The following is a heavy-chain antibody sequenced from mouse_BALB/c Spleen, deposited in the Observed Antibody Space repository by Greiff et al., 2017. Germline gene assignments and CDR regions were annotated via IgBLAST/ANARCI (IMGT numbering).Heavy chain of an antibody. CDR3: ARGGTTAPWFAY. Sequence: EVKLVESGGGLVQPGGSLKLSCAASGFTFSSYGMSWVRQTPDKRLELVATINSNGGSTYYPDSVKGRFTISRDNAKNTLYLQMSSLKSEDTAMYYCARGGTTAPWFAYWGQGTLVTVSA. D-gene: IGHD1-2*01. J-gene: IGHJ3*01. V-gene: IGHV5-6-3*01. CDR2: INSNGGST. CDR1: GFTFSSYG.